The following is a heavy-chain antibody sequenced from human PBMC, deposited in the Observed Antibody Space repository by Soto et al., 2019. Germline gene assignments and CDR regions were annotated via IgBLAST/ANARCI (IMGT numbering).Heavy chain of an antibody. Sequence: EVQLLESGGGLVQPGGSLRLSCAASGFTFSSYAMSWVRQAPGKGLEWVSAIRGSGGSTYYADSVKGRFTISRDNSMNTLYLQMNSLRAEDTAVYYCAKGGDYYGSGSYDYWGQGTLVTVSS. CDR2: IRGSGGST. CDR3: AKGGDYYGSGSYDY. V-gene: IGHV3-23*01. D-gene: IGHD3-10*01. J-gene: IGHJ4*02. CDR1: GFTFSSYA.